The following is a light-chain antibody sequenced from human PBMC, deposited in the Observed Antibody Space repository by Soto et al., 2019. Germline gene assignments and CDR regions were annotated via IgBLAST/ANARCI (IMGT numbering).Light chain of an antibody. CDR2: DVS. CDR1: SSDIGGYNY. CDR3: CSYTTSSTYV. J-gene: IGLJ1*01. Sequence: QSVLTQPAPVSGSPGQSITISCTGTSSDIGGYNYVSWYQQHPGKAPKLMIYDVSNRPSGVSSRFSGSKSGNTASLTISGLQAEDEADYYCCSYTTSSTYVFGTGTKVTVL. V-gene: IGLV2-14*01.